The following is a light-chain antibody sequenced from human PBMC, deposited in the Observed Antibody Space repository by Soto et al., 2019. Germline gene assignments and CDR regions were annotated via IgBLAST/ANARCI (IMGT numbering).Light chain of an antibody. CDR2: EVT. J-gene: IGLJ2*01. CDR3: SSYAGINNLVF. V-gene: IGLV2-8*01. CDR1: SSDVGGYNY. Sequence: QSALTQPPSASGSPGQSVTISCTGSSSDVGGYNYVSWYQQHPGKAPKLMIYEVTKRPSGVPDRFSGSKSGNTASLTVSGLRAEDEADYHCSSYAGINNLVFFGGGTKLTVL.